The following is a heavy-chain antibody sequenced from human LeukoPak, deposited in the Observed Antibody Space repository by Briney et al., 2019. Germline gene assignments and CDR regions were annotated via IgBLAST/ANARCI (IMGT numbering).Heavy chain of an antibody. CDR3: ARQNDFRLDY. J-gene: IGHJ4*02. Sequence: GESLRISCKGSGYTFSSYWIGWVRQMPGKGLEWMGIIYPGDSDTRYSPSLQGQVTISVATSIGNAYLQWSSLKASDTAIYYCARQNDFRLDYWGQGTLVTVSS. D-gene: IGHD3-3*01. CDR2: IYPGDSDT. CDR1: GYTFSSYW. V-gene: IGHV5-51*01.